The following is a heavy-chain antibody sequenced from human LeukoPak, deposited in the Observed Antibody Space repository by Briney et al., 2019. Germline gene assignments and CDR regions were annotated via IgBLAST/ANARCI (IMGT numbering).Heavy chain of an antibody. CDR2: IYYSGST. J-gene: IGHJ4*02. CDR1: GGSIGTYY. V-gene: IGHV4-59*12. CDR3: ARGQLAVAGILHG. D-gene: IGHD6-19*01. Sequence: SETLSLTCTVSGGSIGTYYWSWIRQPPGKGLEWIGYIYYSGSTNYNPSLKSRVTISVDTSKNQFSLMLSSVTAADTAVYYCARGQLAVAGILHGWGQGTLVTVSS.